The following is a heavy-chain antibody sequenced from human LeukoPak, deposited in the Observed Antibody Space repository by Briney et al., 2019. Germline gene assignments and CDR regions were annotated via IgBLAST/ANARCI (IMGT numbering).Heavy chain of an antibody. CDR3: ARDRGSITPPNHYYYMDV. V-gene: IGHV3-21*01. CDR1: GFTFSSYS. J-gene: IGHJ6*03. D-gene: IGHD3-10*01. Sequence: GGSLRLSCAASGFTFSSYSMNWVRQAPGKGLEWVSSISSSSSYIYYADSVKGRFTISRDNAKNSLYLQMNSLRAEDTAVYYCARDRGSITPPNHYYYMDVWGKGTTVTVSS. CDR2: ISSSSSYI.